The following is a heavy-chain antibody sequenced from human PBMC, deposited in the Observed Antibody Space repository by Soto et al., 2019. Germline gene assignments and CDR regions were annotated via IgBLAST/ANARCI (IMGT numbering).Heavy chain of an antibody. CDR1: GGTFSSYA. Sequence: QVQLVQSGAEVKKPGSSVKVSCKASGGTFSSYAISWVRQAPGQGLEWMGGIIPIFGTANYAQKFQGRVTITADESTSTAYMELSSLSAEDTAVYYCAGDVSARGRAVAGTKSPLKHWGQGTLVTVSS. D-gene: IGHD6-19*01. V-gene: IGHV1-69*01. CDR3: AGDVSARGRAVAGTKSPLKH. CDR2: IIPIFGTA. J-gene: IGHJ1*01.